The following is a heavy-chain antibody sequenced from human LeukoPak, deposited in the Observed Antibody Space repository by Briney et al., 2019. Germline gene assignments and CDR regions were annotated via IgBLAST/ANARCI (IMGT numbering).Heavy chain of an antibody. V-gene: IGHV3-66*01. CDR1: GFTVSSSY. Sequence: GGSLRLSCAASGFTVSSSYMSWVRQAPGKGLEWFSVIYSGDSTYYADSVKGRFTMSRDNSKNTLYLQMNSLRVEDTAVYYCARDGRWLQLAPDAFDIWGQGTMVTVSS. J-gene: IGHJ3*02. CDR3: ARDGRWLQLAPDAFDI. CDR2: IYSGDST. D-gene: IGHD5-24*01.